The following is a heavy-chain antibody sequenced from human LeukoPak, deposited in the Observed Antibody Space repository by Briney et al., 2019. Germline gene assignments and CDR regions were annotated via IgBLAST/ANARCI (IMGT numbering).Heavy chain of an antibody. V-gene: IGHV3-7*01. CDR3: ARGIRGPAGVWRSYYGMDV. CDR2: IKQDGSEQ. CDR1: GFTFSNYW. J-gene: IGHJ6*02. D-gene: IGHD3-10*01. Sequence: PGGSLRLSCAASGFTFSNYWMSWVRQAPGKGLEWVANIKQDGSEQYCVDSVKGRFTISRDNAKNSLYLQMNSLRVEDTAVYYCARGIRGPAGVWRSYYGMDVWGQGTTVTVSS.